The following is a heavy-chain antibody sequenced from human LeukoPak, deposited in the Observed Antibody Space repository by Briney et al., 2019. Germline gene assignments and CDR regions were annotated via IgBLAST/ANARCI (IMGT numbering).Heavy chain of an antibody. CDR2: IWYDGSNQ. CDR1: GFTFRSYG. CDR3: ARDSYGYGTYYFDY. D-gene: IGHD5-12*01. V-gene: IGHV3-33*01. J-gene: IGHJ4*02. Sequence: TGGSLRLSCAASGFTFRSYGMHWVRQAPGKGLEWVAVIWYDGSNQYYADSVKGRFTISRDNSKNTLYLQMNSLRAEDTAVYYCARDSYGYGTYYFDYWGQGTLVTVSS.